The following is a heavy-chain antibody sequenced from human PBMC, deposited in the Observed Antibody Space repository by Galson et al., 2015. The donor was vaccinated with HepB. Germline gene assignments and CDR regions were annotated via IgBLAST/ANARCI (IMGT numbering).Heavy chain of an antibody. CDR1: GYTFTSYA. CDR3: ARAYVVVPAARYSSSWYVAFDI. V-gene: IGHV7-4-1*02. J-gene: IGHJ3*02. CDR2: INTNTGNP. D-gene: IGHD6-13*01. Sequence: SVKVSCKASGYTFTSYAMNWVRQAPGQGLEWMGWINTNTGNPTYAQGFTGRFVFSLDTSVSTAYLQISSLKAEDTAVYYCARAYVVVPAARYSSSWYVAFDIWGQGTMVTVSS.